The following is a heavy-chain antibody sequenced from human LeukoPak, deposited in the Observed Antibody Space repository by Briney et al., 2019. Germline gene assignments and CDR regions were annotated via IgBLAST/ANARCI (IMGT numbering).Heavy chain of an antibody. CDR1: GFTFSSYG. Sequence: GGSLSLSCAASGFTFSSYGMHWVRQAPGKGLEWVAVIWYDGSNKYYADSVKGRFTISRDNSKNTLYLQMNSLRAEDTAVYYCARRLAPRSYGMDVWGQGTTVTVSS. D-gene: IGHD3-3*02. CDR3: ARRLAPRSYGMDV. CDR2: IWYDGSNK. J-gene: IGHJ6*02. V-gene: IGHV3-33*01.